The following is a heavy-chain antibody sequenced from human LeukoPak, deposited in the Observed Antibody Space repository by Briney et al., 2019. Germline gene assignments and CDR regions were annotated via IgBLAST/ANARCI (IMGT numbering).Heavy chain of an antibody. CDR1: GGSFSGYY. J-gene: IGHJ4*02. V-gene: IGHV4-34*01. Sequence: PSETLSLTCAVYGGSFSGYYWSWIRQPPGKGLEWIGEINHSGSTYYNPSLKSRVTISVDTSKNQFSLKLSSVTAADTAVYYCARRRTSAAYDYWGQGTLVTVSS. CDR3: ARRRTSAAYDY. D-gene: IGHD6-13*01. CDR2: INHSGST.